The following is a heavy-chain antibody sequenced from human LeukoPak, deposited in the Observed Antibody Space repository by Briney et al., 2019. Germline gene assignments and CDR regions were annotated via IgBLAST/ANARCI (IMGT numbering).Heavy chain of an antibody. V-gene: IGHV3-30*04. J-gene: IGHJ4*02. D-gene: IGHD3-16*02. Sequence: PGGFLRLSCAASGFTFSNYALHWVRQAPGKGLEWVAVISYDGSNKFYADSVRGRFTISRDNSKNTLFLQMNSLRPEDTAVYYCARGRYDYVWGSYRYTDYADFDYWGQGTLVTVSS. CDR1: GFTFSNYA. CDR2: ISYDGSNK. CDR3: ARGRYDYVWGSYRYTDYADFDY.